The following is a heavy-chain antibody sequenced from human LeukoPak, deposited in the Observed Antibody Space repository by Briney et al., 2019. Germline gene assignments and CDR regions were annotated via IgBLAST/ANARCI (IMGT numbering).Heavy chain of an antibody. CDR3: AREALNITMDAFDI. CDR2: IYYSGST. CDR1: GGSISSFY. J-gene: IGHJ3*02. Sequence: SGTLSLTCTVSGGSISSFYWSCIRQPPGKGLEWIGDIYYSGSTNYNPSLKSRVTISVYTSKNQCSLRLSSVTAADTAVYYCAREALNITMDAFDICGQGKMVTVSS. D-gene: IGHD3-10*01. V-gene: IGHV4-59*01.